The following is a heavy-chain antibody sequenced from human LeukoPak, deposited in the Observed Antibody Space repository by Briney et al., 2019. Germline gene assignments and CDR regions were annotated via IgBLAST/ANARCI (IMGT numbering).Heavy chain of an antibody. V-gene: IGHV4-4*07. CDR3: AREDMSARPLDL. Sequence: LXCXVSGGSIXXXXWTXGXRXXGXGXGWIGRVYSSGSTNYNSSLQSRVHMSLDTSKNQFSLKLTSVSAADTAVYYCAREDMSARPLDLWGQGSLVTVSS. CDR2: VYSSGST. D-gene: IGHD6-6*01. J-gene: IGHJ5*02. CDR1: GGSIXXXX.